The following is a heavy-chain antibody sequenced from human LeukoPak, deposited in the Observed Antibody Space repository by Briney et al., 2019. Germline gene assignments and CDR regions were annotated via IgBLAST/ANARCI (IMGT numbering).Heavy chain of an antibody. CDR3: ARVAYYDGSGSREFDY. V-gene: IGHV4-34*01. J-gene: IGHJ4*02. CDR2: INHSGST. D-gene: IGHD3-10*01. Sequence: SETLSLTCAVYGGSFSGYYWSWIRQPPGKGLEWIGEINHSGSTNYNPSLKSRVTISVDTSKNQFSLRLNSVTAADTAVYYCARVAYYDGSGSREFDYWGQGNLVTVSS. CDR1: GGSFSGYY.